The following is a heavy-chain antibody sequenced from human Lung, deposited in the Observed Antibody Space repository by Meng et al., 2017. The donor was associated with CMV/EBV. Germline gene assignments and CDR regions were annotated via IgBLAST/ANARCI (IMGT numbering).Heavy chain of an antibody. CDR2: IRYDGSNK. Sequence: GGSLRLSCGASGFTFSSNGMHWVRQAPGKGLEWVAFIRYDGSNKYYADSVKGRFTISRDNSKNTLYLQMNSLRAEDTAVYYRAKDAGGRSGVPGWDGMDVWGQGTTVXVSS. CDR3: AKDAGGRSGVPGWDGMDV. V-gene: IGHV3-30*02. CDR1: GFTFSSNG. D-gene: IGHD2-2*01. J-gene: IGHJ6*02.